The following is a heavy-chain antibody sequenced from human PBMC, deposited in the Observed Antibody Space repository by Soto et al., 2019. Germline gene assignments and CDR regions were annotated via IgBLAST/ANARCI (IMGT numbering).Heavy chain of an antibody. J-gene: IGHJ3*01. V-gene: IGHV3-66*01. CDR2: IFSGGTT. CDR3: AGDSTDGDFVDAFDV. D-gene: IGHD2-21*01. CDR1: GFSVSHNY. Sequence: ESGGGLVQPEGSLRLSCAASGFSVSHNYVNWVRQAPGRGLEWVSVIFSGGTTHYADSVKGRFTISRDTSKNTVHLQMNGLRVDDTALYYCAGDSTDGDFVDAFDVWGQGTLVTVSS.